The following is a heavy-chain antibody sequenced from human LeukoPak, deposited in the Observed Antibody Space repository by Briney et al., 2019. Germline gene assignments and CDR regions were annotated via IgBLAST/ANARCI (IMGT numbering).Heavy chain of an antibody. J-gene: IGHJ4*02. CDR3: AKRMDIVVVPAADFDY. CDR2: IRYDGSNK. V-gene: IGHV3-30*02. D-gene: IGHD2-2*03. CDR1: GFTFSSYG. Sequence: PGGSLRLSCAASGFTFSSYGMHWVRQAPGKGLEWVAFIRYDGSNKYYAASVKGRFTISSDNSKNTLYLQMNSLSAEDTAVYYCAKRMDIVVVPAADFDYWGQGTLVTVSS.